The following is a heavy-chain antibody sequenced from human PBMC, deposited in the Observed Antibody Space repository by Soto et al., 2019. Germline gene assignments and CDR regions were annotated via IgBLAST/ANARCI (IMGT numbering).Heavy chain of an antibody. J-gene: IGHJ4*02. CDR1: GFTFGDYA. CDR3: TRPQTVDYGDYEEYFDY. CDR2: IRSKAYGGTT. Sequence: GGSLRLSCTASGFTFGDYAMSWFRQAPGKGLEWVGFIRSKAYGGTTEYAASVKGRFTISRDDSKSIAYLQMNSLKTEDTAVYYCTRPQTVDYGDYEEYFDYWGQGTLVTVSS. V-gene: IGHV3-49*03. D-gene: IGHD4-17*01.